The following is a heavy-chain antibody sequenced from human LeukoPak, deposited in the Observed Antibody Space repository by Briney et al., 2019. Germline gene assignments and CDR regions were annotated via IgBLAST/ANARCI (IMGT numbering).Heavy chain of an antibody. CDR2: ISGSGGST. V-gene: IGHV3-23*01. CDR1: GFTFSSYA. Sequence: GGSLRLSCAASGFTFSSYAMSWVRQAPGKGLEWVSAISGSGGSTYYADSVKGRFTISRDNSKSTLYLQMNSLRAEDTAVYYCAKLKGTMIVVVYYYFDYWGQGTLVTVSS. J-gene: IGHJ4*02. CDR3: AKLKGTMIVVVYYYFDY. D-gene: IGHD3-22*01.